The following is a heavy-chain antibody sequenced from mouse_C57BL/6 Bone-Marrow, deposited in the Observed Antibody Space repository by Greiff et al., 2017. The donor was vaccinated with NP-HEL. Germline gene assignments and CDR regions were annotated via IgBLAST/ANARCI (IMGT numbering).Heavy chain of an antibody. Sequence: VQLQESGAELVKPGASVKISCKASGYAFSSYWMNWVKQRPGKGLEWIGQIYPGDGGTNYNGKFKGKATLTADKSSSTAYMQLSSLTSEDSAVYFCASRPKTLLYDYFDYWGQGTTLTVSS. V-gene: IGHV1-80*01. J-gene: IGHJ2*01. CDR3: ASRPKTLLYDYFDY. D-gene: IGHD2-10*01. CDR2: IYPGDGGT. CDR1: GYAFSSYW.